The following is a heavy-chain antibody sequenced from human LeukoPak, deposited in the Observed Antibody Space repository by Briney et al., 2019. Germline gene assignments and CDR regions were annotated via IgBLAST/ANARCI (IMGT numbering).Heavy chain of an antibody. V-gene: IGHV4-4*02. D-gene: IGHD6-19*01. CDR2: IYRSGST. J-gene: IGHJ4*02. CDR1: GGSISSSNW. Sequence: SGTLSLTCAVSGGSISSSNWWSWVRQPPGKGLEWIGEIYRSGSTNYNPSLKSRVTISVDKSKNQFSLKLSSVTAADTAVYYCARYSSGWVRRTYDYWGQGTLVTVSS. CDR3: ARYSSGWVRRTYDY.